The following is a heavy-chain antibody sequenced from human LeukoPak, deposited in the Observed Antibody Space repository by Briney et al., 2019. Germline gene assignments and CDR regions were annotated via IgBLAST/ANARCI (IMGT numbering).Heavy chain of an antibody. CDR3: ARERVWSGYYTFDY. D-gene: IGHD3-3*01. CDR1: GGSISSGGYS. Sequence: SETLSLTCAVSGGSISSGGYSWSWIRQPPGKGLEWIGYIYHSGSTYYNPSLKSRVTISVDRSKNQFSLKLSSVTAADTAVYYCARERVWSGYYTFDYWGQGTLVTVSS. CDR2: IYHSGST. J-gene: IGHJ4*02. V-gene: IGHV4-30-2*01.